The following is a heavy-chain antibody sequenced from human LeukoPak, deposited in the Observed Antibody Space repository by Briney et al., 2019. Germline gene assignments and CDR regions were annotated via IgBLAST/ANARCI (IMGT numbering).Heavy chain of an antibody. CDR1: GFTFSSYA. D-gene: IGHD3-10*01. J-gene: IGHJ4*02. CDR2: ISGSGGST. V-gene: IGHV3-23*01. Sequence: GGSLRLSCAASGFTFSSYAMSWVRQAPGKGLEWVSAISGSGGSTYYADSVKGRFTISRDNSKNTMYLQMNSLRAEDTAVYYCAKEYDSGGYGANFDYWGQGTLVTVSS. CDR3: AKEYDSGGYGANFDY.